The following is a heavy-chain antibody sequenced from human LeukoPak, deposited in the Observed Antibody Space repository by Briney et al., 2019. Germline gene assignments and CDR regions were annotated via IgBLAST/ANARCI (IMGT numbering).Heavy chain of an antibody. D-gene: IGHD4-17*01. CDR3: SKKGQNGDYGKPD. CDR2: ISRNSGANT. J-gene: IGHJ4*02. CDR1: GFTFSTYD. Sequence: PGGSLRLSCAASGFTFSTYDMYWVRQAPGKGLECVASISRNSGANTYYAASVKGRFTISRDNSRSTLYLQMNGLRAEDTAVYYCSKKGQNGDYGKPDWGQGTLVTVSS. V-gene: IGHV3-23*01.